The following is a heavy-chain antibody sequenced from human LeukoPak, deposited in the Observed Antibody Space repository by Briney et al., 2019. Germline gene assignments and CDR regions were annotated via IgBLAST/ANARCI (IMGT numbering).Heavy chain of an antibody. CDR2: INHSGST. Sequence: TSETLSLTCAVYGGSFSGYYWSCIRQPPGKGLEWIGEINHSGSTNYNPSLKSRVTISVGTSKNQFSLKLSSVTAADTAVYYCARAGDSSGYCDYWGQGTLVTVSS. J-gene: IGHJ4*02. CDR1: GGSFSGYY. V-gene: IGHV4-34*01. CDR3: ARAGDSSGYCDY. D-gene: IGHD3-22*01.